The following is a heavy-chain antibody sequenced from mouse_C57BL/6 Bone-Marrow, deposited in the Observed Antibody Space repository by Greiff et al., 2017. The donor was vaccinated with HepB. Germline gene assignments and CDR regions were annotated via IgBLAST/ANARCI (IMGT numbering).Heavy chain of an antibody. J-gene: IGHJ3*01. D-gene: IGHD1-1*01. CDR2: ISDGGSYT. Sequence: EVKLMESGGGLVKPGGSLKLSCAASGFTFSSYAMSWVRQTPEKRLEWVATISDGGSYTYYPDNVKGRFTISRDNAKNNLYLQMSHLKSEDTAMYYCARDEYGSSSWFAYWGQGTLVTVSA. CDR1: GFTFSSYA. CDR3: ARDEYGSSSWFAY. V-gene: IGHV5-4*01.